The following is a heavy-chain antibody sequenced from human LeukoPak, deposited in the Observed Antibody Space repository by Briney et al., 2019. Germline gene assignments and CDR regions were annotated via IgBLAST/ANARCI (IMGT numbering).Heavy chain of an antibody. CDR3: AKDAAGPEY. D-gene: IGHD6-13*01. J-gene: IGHJ4*02. CDR2: MSYSGSTI. Sequence: GGSLRLSCAASGFTFSSYEMNWVRQAPGKGLEWLSYMSYSGSTIYYADSVKGRFTISRDNSRNTLHLQMNSLRAEDTAVYYCAKDAAGPEYWGQGTLVTVSS. CDR1: GFTFSSYE. V-gene: IGHV3-48*03.